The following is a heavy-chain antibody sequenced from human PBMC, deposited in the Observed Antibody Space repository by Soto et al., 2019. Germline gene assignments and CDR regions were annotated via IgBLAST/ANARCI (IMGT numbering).Heavy chain of an antibody. CDR2: ISSSSSYI. CDR3: ARDWIAVGAFDI. Sequence: LRLSCAASGFTFSSYSMNWVRQAPGKGLEWVSSISSSSSYIYYADSVKGRFTISRDNAKNSLYLQMNSLRAEDTAVYYCARDWIAVGAFDIWGQGTMVTVSS. CDR1: GFTFSSYS. J-gene: IGHJ3*02. D-gene: IGHD6-19*01. V-gene: IGHV3-21*01.